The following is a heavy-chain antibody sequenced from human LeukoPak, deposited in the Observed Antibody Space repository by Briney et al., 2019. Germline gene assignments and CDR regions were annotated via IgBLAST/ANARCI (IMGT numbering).Heavy chain of an antibody. V-gene: IGHV3-23*01. CDR2: TTHSGITT. J-gene: IGHJ4*02. CDR1: GFSFTDFD. D-gene: IGHD6-19*01. CDR3: AKPVTGSIFDY. Sequence: GGSLRLSCTASGFSFTDFDMNWVRQAPGKGLEWVSHTTHSGITTHYADSVKGRFTISRDNSKSTLYLQMNSLRAENTAVYYCAKPVTGSIFDYWGRGTLVTVSS.